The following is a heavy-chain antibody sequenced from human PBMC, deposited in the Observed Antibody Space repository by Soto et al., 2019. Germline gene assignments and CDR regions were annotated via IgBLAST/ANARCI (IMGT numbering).Heavy chain of an antibody. Sequence: QVQLQESGPGLVKPSQTLSLTCTVSGGSISSGGYYWSWIRQHPGKGLEWIGYIYYSGSTYYNPSLRSRVTISVDTSKNQFSLKLSSVTAADTAVYYCAREVRGILGEDHLDYWGQGTLVTVSS. CDR1: GGSISSGGYY. CDR3: AREVRGILGEDHLDY. J-gene: IGHJ4*02. CDR2: IYYSGST. D-gene: IGHD3-10*01. V-gene: IGHV4-31*03.